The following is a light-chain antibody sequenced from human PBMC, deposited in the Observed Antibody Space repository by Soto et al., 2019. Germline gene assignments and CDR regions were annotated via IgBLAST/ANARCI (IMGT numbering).Light chain of an antibody. V-gene: IGKV3-20*01. CDR1: QSINSNY. J-gene: IGKJ1*01. CDR3: HQYGSSPRT. CDR2: GAS. Sequence: EIVLTQSPGTLSLSPGDRATLSCRASQSINSNYLAWYQQKPGQAPRLLIYGASSRATGIPDRFSGSGSGTDFTLTISRLEPEDFAVYYCHQYGSSPRTFGQGTKVEIK.